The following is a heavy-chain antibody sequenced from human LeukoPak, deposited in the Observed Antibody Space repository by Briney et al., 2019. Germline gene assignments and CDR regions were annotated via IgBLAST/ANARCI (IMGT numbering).Heavy chain of an antibody. J-gene: IGHJ6*03. CDR1: GYTFTRYY. Sequence: GASVKVSCKASGYTFTRYYMYWVRQAPGQGLEWMGWINPNSGGTNYAQKFQGRVTMTRDTSISTDYMELSRLRFDDTAVYYCARAADTYYYDFMDVWGKGTTVTISS. V-gene: IGHV1-2*02. CDR2: INPNSGGT. D-gene: IGHD2-15*01. CDR3: ARAADTYYYDFMDV.